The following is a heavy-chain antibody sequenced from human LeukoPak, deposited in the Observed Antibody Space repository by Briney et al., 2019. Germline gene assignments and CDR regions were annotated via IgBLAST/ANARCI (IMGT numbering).Heavy chain of an antibody. Sequence: GGSLRLSCAASGFTFSNAWMSWVRQAPGKGLEGVGRIRSKTDGGTTDYAAPVKGRFTISRDDSRNTLYLQMNSLKTEDTAVYYCTTDAAVAGPNYYYYGMDVWGQGTTVTVSS. CDR2: IRSKTDGGTT. V-gene: IGHV3-15*01. CDR3: TTDAAVAGPNYYYYGMDV. D-gene: IGHD6-19*01. J-gene: IGHJ6*02. CDR1: GFTFSNAW.